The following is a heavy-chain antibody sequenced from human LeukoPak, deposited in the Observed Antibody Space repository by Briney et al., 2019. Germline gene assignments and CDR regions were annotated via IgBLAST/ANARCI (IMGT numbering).Heavy chain of an antibody. J-gene: IGHJ4*02. CDR1: GFTFSSYA. CDR3: ARMDHYDSSGYYSGGSDY. Sequence: GGSLRLSCAASGFTFSSYAMSWVRQAPGKGLEWVSAISGSGGSTYYADSVKGRFTISRDNSKNTLYLQMNSLRAEDTAVYYCARMDHYDSSGYYSGGSDYWGQGTLVTVSS. D-gene: IGHD3-22*01. CDR2: ISGSGGST. V-gene: IGHV3-23*01.